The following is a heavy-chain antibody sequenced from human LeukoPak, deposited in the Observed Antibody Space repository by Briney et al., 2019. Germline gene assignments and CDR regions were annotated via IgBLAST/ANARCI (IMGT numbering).Heavy chain of an antibody. CDR2: IYTSGST. CDR3: ARILYSSNIDY. J-gene: IGHJ4*02. CDR1: GGSISSYY. D-gene: IGHD6-19*01. V-gene: IGHV4-4*07. Sequence: SETLSPTCTVSGGSISSYYWSWIRQPAGKGLEWIGRIYTSGSTNYNPSLKSRATMSVDTSKNQFSLKLSSVTAADTAVYYCARILYSSNIDYWGQGTLVTVSS.